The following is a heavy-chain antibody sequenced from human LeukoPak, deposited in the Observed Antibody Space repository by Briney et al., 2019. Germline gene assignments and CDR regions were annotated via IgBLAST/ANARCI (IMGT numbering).Heavy chain of an antibody. CDR1: GFTFSDHS. CDR2: TRNKVNSYTT. V-gene: IGHV3-72*01. CDR3: ARAAYSSGFYYYYMDV. Sequence: GGSLRLSCATSGFTFSDHSMDWVRQAPGRGLEWVGRTRNKVNSYTTEYAASVKGRFTISRDDSKNSLYQQMNSLKTEDTAVYYCARAAYSSGFYYYYMDVWGKGTTVTVS. J-gene: IGHJ6*03. D-gene: IGHD6-25*01.